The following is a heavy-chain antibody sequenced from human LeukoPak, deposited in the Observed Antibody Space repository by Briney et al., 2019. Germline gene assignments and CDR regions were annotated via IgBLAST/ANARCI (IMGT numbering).Heavy chain of an antibody. Sequence: GGSLRLSCAASGFTFSSYAMHWVRQAPGKGLEWVAVISYDGSNKYYADSVKGRFTISRDNSKNTLYLQMNSLRAEDTAVYYCARNIRYGGNFDYWGQGTLVTVSS. D-gene: IGHD4-23*01. CDR1: GFTFSSYA. CDR2: ISYDGSNK. V-gene: IGHV3-30-3*01. J-gene: IGHJ4*02. CDR3: ARNIRYGGNFDY.